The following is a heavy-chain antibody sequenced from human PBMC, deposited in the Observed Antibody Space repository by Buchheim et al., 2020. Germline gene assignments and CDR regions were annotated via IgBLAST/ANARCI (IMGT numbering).Heavy chain of an antibody. CDR3: ASSRGWLLEY. V-gene: IGHV3-7*03. CDR1: GFTFSSHW. CDR2: IKQDGSEK. D-gene: IGHD6-19*01. Sequence: EVQLVESGGGLVQPGGSLRLSCVASGFTFSSHWINWVRQAPGKGPEWVGNIKQDGSEKYYVDSVKGRFTISRDNAKNSLYLQMNSLRAEDTAVYYCASSRGWLLEYWGQGTL. J-gene: IGHJ4*02.